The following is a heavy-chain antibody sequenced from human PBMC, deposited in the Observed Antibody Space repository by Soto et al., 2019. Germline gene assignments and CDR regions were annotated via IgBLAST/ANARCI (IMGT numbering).Heavy chain of an antibody. D-gene: IGHD3-9*01. Sequence: XVKVSCKASGGTFSSYTISWVRQAPGQGLEWMGRIIPILGIANYAQKFQGRVTITADKSTSTAYMELSSLRSEDMAVYYCARDTLGDILTGYYEPYYYGMDVWG. J-gene: IGHJ6*02. V-gene: IGHV1-69*04. CDR2: IIPILGIA. CDR3: ARDTLGDILTGYYEPYYYGMDV. CDR1: GGTFSSYT.